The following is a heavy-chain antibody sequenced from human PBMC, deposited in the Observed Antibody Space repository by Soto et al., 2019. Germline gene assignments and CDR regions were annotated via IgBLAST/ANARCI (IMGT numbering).Heavy chain of an antibody. V-gene: IGHV2-5*02. J-gene: IGHJ5*02. CDR2: IYWDDDK. Sequence: QITLKESGPTLVNPTQTLTLTCTFSGFSLSTSGVGVGWIRQPPGKALEWLALIYWDDDKRYSPSLKSRLTITKDTSKNQVVLTMTNMDPVDTATYYCAHRRGTYYDYIWGSSGGQDWFDPWGQGTLVTVSS. CDR3: AHRRGTYYDYIWGSSGGQDWFDP. CDR1: GFSLSTSGVG. D-gene: IGHD3-16*01.